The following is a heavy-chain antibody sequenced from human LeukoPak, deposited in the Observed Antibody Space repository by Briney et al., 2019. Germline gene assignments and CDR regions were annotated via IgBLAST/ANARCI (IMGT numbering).Heavy chain of an antibody. J-gene: IGHJ3*02. Sequence: SETLSLTCTVSGVSISSDKYCWSWLRQRPGKGLEWIVYMYYSGSTSYNSSLKSLISISLSTPKNQFSLKLTSVTAADTAVYYCATPYCGTISCLDVFDIWGQGTMVTVSS. D-gene: IGHD2-21*01. V-gene: IGHV4-31*01. CDR3: ATPYCGTISCLDVFDI. CDR1: GVSISSDKYC. CDR2: MYYSGST.